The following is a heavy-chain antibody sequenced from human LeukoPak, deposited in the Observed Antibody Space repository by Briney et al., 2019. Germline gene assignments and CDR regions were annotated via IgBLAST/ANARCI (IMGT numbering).Heavy chain of an antibody. CDR2: IIPIFGTA. J-gene: IGHJ4*02. CDR3: ARHLSSGWLFDY. CDR1: GGTLSSYA. D-gene: IGHD6-19*01. V-gene: IGHV1-69*06. Sequence: SVKVSCKASGGTLSSYAISWVRQAPGQGLEWMGGIIPIFGTANYAQKFQGRVTITADKSTSTAYMELSSLRSEDTAVYYCARHLSSGWLFDYWGQGTLVTVSS.